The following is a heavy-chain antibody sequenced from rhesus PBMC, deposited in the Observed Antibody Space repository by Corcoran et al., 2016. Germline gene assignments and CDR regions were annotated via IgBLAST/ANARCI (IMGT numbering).Heavy chain of an antibody. D-gene: IGHD6-25*01. CDR1: GGSFSSYW. J-gene: IGHJ4*01. CDR3: ARSLRTSVYSGSWNDRWFDY. Sequence: QVQLQESGPGLVKPSETLSLTCAVSGGSFSSYWWSWIRQPPGKGLEWIGEINGNSENTKNNPSLKSRVTTSKDASKNQFSLKLSSVTAADTAVYYCARSLRTSVYSGSWNDRWFDYWGQGVLVTVSS. V-gene: IGHV4-80*01. CDR2: INGNSENT.